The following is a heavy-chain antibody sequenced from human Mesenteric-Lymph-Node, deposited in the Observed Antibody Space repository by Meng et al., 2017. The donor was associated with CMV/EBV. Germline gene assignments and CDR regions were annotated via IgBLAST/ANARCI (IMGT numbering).Heavy chain of an antibody. Sequence: GESLKISCAASGFTFSSYSMNWVRQAPGKGLEWVSSISSSSSYIYYADSVKGRFTISRDNAKNSLYLQMNSLRAEDTAVYYCAKDNRASWVLEWLFGYGGMDVWGQGTTVTVSS. CDR3: AKDNRASWVLEWLFGYGGMDV. J-gene: IGHJ6*02. V-gene: IGHV3-21*01. CDR2: ISSSSSYI. D-gene: IGHD3-3*01. CDR1: GFTFSSYS.